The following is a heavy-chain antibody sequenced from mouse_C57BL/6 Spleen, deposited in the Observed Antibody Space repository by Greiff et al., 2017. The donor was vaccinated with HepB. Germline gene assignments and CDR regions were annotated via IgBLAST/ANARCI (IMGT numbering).Heavy chain of an antibody. CDR3: ARQTGTRYAMDY. V-gene: IGHV5-17*01. CDR2: ISSGSSTI. Sequence: EVKLVESGGGLVKPGGSLKLSCAASGFTFSDYGMHWVRQAPEKGLEWVAYISSGSSTIYYADTVKGRFTISRDNAKNTLFLQMTSLRSEDTAMYYCARQTGTRYAMDYWGQGTSVTVSS. CDR1: GFTFSDYG. D-gene: IGHD4-1*01. J-gene: IGHJ4*01.